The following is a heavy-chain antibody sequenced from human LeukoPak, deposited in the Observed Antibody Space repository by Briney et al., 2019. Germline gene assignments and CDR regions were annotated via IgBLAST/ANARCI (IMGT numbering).Heavy chain of an antibody. CDR3: ARVGYCSGGSCYDY. J-gene: IGHJ4*02. D-gene: IGHD2-15*01. V-gene: IGHV4-30-4*08. CDR2: IYYSGST. CDR1: GGSISSGDYY. Sequence: KTSETLSLTCTVSGGSISSGDYYWSWIRQPPGKCLEWIGYIYYSGSTYYNPSLKSRVTISVDTSKNQFSLKLSSVTAADTAVYYCARVGYCSGGSCYDYWGQGTLVTVSS.